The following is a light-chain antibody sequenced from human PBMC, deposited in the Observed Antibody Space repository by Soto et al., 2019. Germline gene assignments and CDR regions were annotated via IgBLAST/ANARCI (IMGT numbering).Light chain of an antibody. CDR1: SSDVGSYNY. CDR2: DVS. J-gene: IGLJ1*01. Sequence: QSAVTQPASVSGSPRPSITFSCTRTSSDVGSYNYVSWYQQLPGKAPKLMIHDVSYRPSGVSNRFSGSKSGNTASLTISGLQAEDEADYYCSSYAGSFYVFGTGTKVTVL. V-gene: IGLV2-14*03. CDR3: SSYAGSFYV.